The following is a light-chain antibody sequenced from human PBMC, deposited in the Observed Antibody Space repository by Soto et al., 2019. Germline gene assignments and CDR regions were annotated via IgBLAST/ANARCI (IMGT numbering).Light chain of an antibody. J-gene: IGKJ2*01. Sequence: DIQMTQSPSTLSASVGDRVTITCRASQSISSWLAWYQQKPGEAPRLLIYDASSLLSGVPSRFSGSGSGTDFTLTIASLQPEDFSTYYCQQSDSTPYTFGQGTKVDIK. V-gene: IGKV1-39*01. CDR1: QSISSW. CDR3: QQSDSTPYT. CDR2: DAS.